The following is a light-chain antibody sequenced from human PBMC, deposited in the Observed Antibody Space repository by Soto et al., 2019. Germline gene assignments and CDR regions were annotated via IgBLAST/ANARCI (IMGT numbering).Light chain of an antibody. V-gene: IGKV3-20*01. Sequence: EIVLTQSPGTLSLSPGERATLSCRASQSVSSSYLAWYQQKPGQAPRLLIYGASSRATGIPDRFSGSGSGTDFPRTISRLEPEDFAVYYCQQYGSSPPVTFGQGTKVEIK. CDR2: GAS. CDR3: QQYGSSPPVT. CDR1: QSVSSSY. J-gene: IGKJ1*01.